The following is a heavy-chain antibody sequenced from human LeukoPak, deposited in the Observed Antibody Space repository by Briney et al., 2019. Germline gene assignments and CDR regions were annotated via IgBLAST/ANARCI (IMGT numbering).Heavy chain of an antibody. V-gene: IGHV3-30-3*01. CDR1: GFTFSSYT. CDR2: ISYDGSNK. CDR3: ARGGQGYDLNWFDP. J-gene: IGHJ5*02. Sequence: PGGSLRLSCAASGFTFSSYTIHWVRQAPGKGLEWVTIISYDGSNKYYADSVKGRFTLSRDNSKNTLYLQMNSLRAEDTAVYYCARGGQGYDLNWFDPWGQGTLVTVSS. D-gene: IGHD3-3*01.